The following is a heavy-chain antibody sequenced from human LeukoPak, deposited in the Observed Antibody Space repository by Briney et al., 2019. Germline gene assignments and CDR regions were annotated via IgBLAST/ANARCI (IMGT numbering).Heavy chain of an antibody. CDR1: GGSFSGYY. CDR2: INHSGST. CDR3: ARLVVVPPRYYYGSGSPRDAFDI. D-gene: IGHD3-10*01. Sequence: PSETLSLTCAVYGGSFSGYYWSWIRQPPGKGLEWIGEINHSGSTNYNPSLKSRVTISVDTSKNQFSLKLSSVTAADTAVYYCARLVVVPPRYYYGSGSPRDAFDIWGQGTMVTVSS. J-gene: IGHJ3*02. V-gene: IGHV4-34*01.